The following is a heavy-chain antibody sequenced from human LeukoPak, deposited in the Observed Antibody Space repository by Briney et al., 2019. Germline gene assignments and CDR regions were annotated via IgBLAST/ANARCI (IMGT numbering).Heavy chain of an antibody. V-gene: IGHV3-7*01. D-gene: IGHD3-10*01. J-gene: IGHJ6*02. CDR3: ARDQLWFGTTYYYYGMDV. CDR1: GFPFSSYW. Sequence: PGGSLRLSCVASGFPFSSYWMTWVRQAPGKGLEWVANIKQDGSKRSYVDSVKGRFTISRDNAKNTLYLQMNSLRAEDTAVYYCARDQLWFGTTYYYYGMDVWGQGTTVTVSS. CDR2: IKQDGSKR.